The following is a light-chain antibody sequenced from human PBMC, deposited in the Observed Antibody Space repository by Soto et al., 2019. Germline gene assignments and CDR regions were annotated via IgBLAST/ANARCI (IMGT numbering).Light chain of an antibody. J-gene: IGKJ4*01. Sequence: EIVMTPSPVTLSVSPGESATRSCRAIQYIGNNLAWDQKQPGQAPRPLIYGVFTRDTGIPARFRGSGSGTEFTLTISSRQSEDFAVYHCHQYDSWTLTGGGGTKVEIK. V-gene: IGKV3D-15*01. CDR2: GVF. CDR1: QYIGNN. CDR3: HQYDSWTLT.